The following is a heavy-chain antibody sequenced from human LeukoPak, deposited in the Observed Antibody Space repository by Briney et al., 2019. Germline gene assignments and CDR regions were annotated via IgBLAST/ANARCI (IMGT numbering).Heavy chain of an antibody. J-gene: IGHJ4*02. D-gene: IGHD3-22*01. V-gene: IGHV3-48*03. Sequence: GGSLRLSCAASGFTFSSYEMNWVRQAPGKGLEWVSYISSSGSTYYADSVKGRFTISRDNSKNTLYLQMNSLRAEDTAVYYCAKDSYDTSIWGQGTLVTVSA. CDR1: GFTFSSYE. CDR2: ISSSGST. CDR3: AKDSYDTSI.